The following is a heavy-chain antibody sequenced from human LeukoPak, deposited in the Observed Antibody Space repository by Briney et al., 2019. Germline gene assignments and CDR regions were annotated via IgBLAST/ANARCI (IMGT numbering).Heavy chain of an antibody. V-gene: IGHV1-18*01. CDR1: GYTFTSYG. CDR2: ISAYNGNT. Sequence: ASVKVSCKASGYTFTSYGISWVPQAPGQGREWMGWISAYNGNTSYAQNLQGRVTMTTDTSTSTAYIELRSLRSDDTAVYYCARTAECSSTSCPEGWFDPWGQGTLVTVYS. J-gene: IGHJ5*02. D-gene: IGHD2-2*01. CDR3: ARTAECSSTSCPEGWFDP.